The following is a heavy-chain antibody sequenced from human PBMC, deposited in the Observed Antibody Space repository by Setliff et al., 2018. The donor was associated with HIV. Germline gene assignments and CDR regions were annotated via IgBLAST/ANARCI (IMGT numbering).Heavy chain of an antibody. V-gene: IGHV3-9*01. Sequence: SLKISCAASGFNFNDYAMHWVRQAPGEGLGWVSGISWNSGSIGYADSVKGRFSISRDNAKDSVYLQMNSLRTEDTAFYYCAKKVAGVNWYFDLWGRGTLVTVSS. CDR1: GFNFNDYA. CDR3: AKKVAGVNWYFDL. CDR2: ISWNSGSI. D-gene: IGHD6-19*01. J-gene: IGHJ2*01.